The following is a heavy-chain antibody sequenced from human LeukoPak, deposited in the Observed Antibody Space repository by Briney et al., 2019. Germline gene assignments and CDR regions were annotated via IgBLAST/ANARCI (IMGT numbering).Heavy chain of an antibody. CDR3: AGQGYSYGYSYWYLDL. D-gene: IGHD5-18*01. CDR2: IYCSGSP. V-gene: IGHV4-31*03. CDR1: GGSISSGGYY. Sequence: SETLSLPCTVSGGSISSGGYYWSWIRQHPGKGLEWVGYIYCSGSPYYNPSLKSRVTMSVDPSKNQLYLKLSSVTAADTGVYYCAGQGYSYGYSYWYLDLWGRGTLVTVSS. J-gene: IGHJ2*01.